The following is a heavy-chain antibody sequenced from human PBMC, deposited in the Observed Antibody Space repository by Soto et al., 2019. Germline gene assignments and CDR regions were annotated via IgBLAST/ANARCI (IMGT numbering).Heavy chain of an antibody. J-gene: IGHJ3*02. CDR2: IYYSGST. Sequence: SETLSLTCTVSGGSISSYYWSWIRQPPGKGLEWIGYIYYSGSTNYNPSLKSRVTISVDTSKNQFSLKLSSVTAADTAVYYCARVGQLYAFDIWGQGTMVTVSS. V-gene: IGHV4-59*01. D-gene: IGHD6-13*01. CDR1: GGSISSYY. CDR3: ARVGQLYAFDI.